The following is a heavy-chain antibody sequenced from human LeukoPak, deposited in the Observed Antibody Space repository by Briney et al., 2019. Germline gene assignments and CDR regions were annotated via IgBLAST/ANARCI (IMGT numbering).Heavy chain of an antibody. Sequence: SETLSLTCAVYGGSFSGYYWSWIRQPPGKGLEWIGEINHSGSTNYNPSLKSRVTISVDTSKNQFSLKLSSVTAADTAVYYCARPGQSSPLYYFDYWGQGTLVTVSS. CDR2: INHSGST. J-gene: IGHJ4*02. CDR1: GGSFSGYY. D-gene: IGHD6-6*01. CDR3: ARPGQSSPLYYFDY. V-gene: IGHV4-34*01.